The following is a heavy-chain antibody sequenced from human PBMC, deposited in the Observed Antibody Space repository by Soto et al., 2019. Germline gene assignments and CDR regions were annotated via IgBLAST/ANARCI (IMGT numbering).Heavy chain of an antibody. CDR1: GGTFSSYA. CDR3: AERTGYYGSGSYYFYYGMDV. CDR2: IIPIFGTA. V-gene: IGHV1-69*05. J-gene: IGHJ6*02. D-gene: IGHD3-10*01. Sequence: SVKVSCKASGGTFSSYAISWVRQAPGQGLEWMGGIIPIFGTANYAQKFKGRVTITTDESTSTAYKEMSSLGSEDTAVYYCAERTGYYGSGSYYFYYGMDVWGQGTTVTVSS.